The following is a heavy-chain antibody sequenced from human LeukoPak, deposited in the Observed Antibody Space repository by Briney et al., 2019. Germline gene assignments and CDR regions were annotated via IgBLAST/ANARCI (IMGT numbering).Heavy chain of an antibody. Sequence: GGSLRLSCAASRFTFSSYVMHWVRQAPGKGLEWVALIWYDGDNKYYSDSVKGRFTISRDNSKNMYLRMNSLRAEDTAVYYCAKDLISMVRGSPMDVWGQGTTVTVSS. J-gene: IGHJ6*02. CDR2: IWYDGDNK. CDR1: RFTFSSYV. V-gene: IGHV3-30*02. D-gene: IGHD3-10*01. CDR3: AKDLISMVRGSPMDV.